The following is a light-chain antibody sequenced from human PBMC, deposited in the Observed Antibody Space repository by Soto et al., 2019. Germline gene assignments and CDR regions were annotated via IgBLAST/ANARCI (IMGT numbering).Light chain of an antibody. CDR2: DAS. CDR3: QHYGNSQLI. CDR1: QSVSSSY. Sequence: EIVLTQSPGTLSLSPGERATLSCRASQSVSSSYLAWYQQKPGQAPRLLIYDASSRATGIPDRFSGSGSGTDFTLTISSLEPEDFAVYYCQHYGNSQLIFGGGTKVDIK. J-gene: IGKJ4*01. V-gene: IGKV3-20*01.